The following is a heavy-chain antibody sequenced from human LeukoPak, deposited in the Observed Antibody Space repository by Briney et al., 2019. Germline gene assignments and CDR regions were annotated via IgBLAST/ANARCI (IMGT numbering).Heavy chain of an antibody. CDR3: AKAGSYQSLPDAFDI. Sequence: GGSLRLSCADSGFTFSSYWMHWVRQAPGKGLVWVSRINSDGSSTIYADSVKGRFTISRDNAKNTLYLQMNSLRAEDTAIYYCAKAGSYQSLPDAFDIWGQGTMVTVSS. CDR1: GFTFSSYW. V-gene: IGHV3-74*01. J-gene: IGHJ3*02. D-gene: IGHD1-26*01. CDR2: INSDGSST.